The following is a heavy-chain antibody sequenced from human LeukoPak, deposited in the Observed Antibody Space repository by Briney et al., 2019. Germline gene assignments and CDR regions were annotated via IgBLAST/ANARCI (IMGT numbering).Heavy chain of an antibody. CDR3: ARENSYDTMDV. V-gene: IGHV4-39*07. Sequence: ASETLSLTCLLSGGSLDNSNFYCVWIRQPPGKGLEWIGSIYYTATTYYSPSLKSRVIISKDTSDQFSLKLSSVTAADTAVYYCARENSYDTMDVWGQGTTVTVSS. J-gene: IGHJ6*02. CDR2: IYYTATT. CDR1: GGSLDNSNFY. D-gene: IGHD3-22*01.